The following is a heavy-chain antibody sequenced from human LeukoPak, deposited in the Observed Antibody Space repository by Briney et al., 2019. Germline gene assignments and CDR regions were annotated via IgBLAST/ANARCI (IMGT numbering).Heavy chain of an antibody. CDR2: IIPILGIA. V-gene: IGHV1-69*04. CDR1: GYTFTSYD. D-gene: IGHD1-26*01. J-gene: IGHJ4*02. Sequence: GASVKVSCKASGYTFTSYDISWVRQAPGQGLEWMGRIIPILGIANYAQKFQGRVTITADESTSTAYMELSSLRSEDTAVYYCARAAGSIVGATMDYWGQGTLVTVSS. CDR3: ARAAGSIVGATMDY.